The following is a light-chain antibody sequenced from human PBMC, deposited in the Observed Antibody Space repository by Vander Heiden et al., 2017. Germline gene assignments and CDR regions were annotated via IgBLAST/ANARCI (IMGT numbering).Light chain of an antibody. Sequence: DIQLTQSPSFLSASVGDRVTITRRASQGISSYLAWYQQKSGKAPKLLIYAASTLQSGVPSRFSGSGSGTEFTLTISSLQPEDFATYYCQQLNSYLITFGQGTRLEIK. J-gene: IGKJ5*01. V-gene: IGKV1-9*01. CDR2: AAS. CDR1: QGISSY. CDR3: QQLNSYLIT.